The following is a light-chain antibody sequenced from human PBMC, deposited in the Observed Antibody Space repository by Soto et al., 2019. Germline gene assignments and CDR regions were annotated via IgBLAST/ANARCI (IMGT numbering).Light chain of an antibody. J-gene: IGKJ1*01. CDR1: QSISSY. CDR3: EQSYSTPSWT. Sequence: DIQMTQSPSSLSASVGDRVTITCRASQSISSYLNWYQQKPGKAPKLLIYAASSLQSGVASRFSGSGSGTDFALTISSLQSEDFAPYYCEQSYSTPSWTFGQGTKVEIK. CDR2: AAS. V-gene: IGKV1-39*01.